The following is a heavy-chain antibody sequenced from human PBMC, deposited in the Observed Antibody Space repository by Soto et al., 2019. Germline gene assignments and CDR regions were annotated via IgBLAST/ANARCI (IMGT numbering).Heavy chain of an antibody. D-gene: IGHD3-3*01. CDR3: ARDHRSSAMTIFGVVIPEQYYYYGMDV. CDR2: INAGNGNT. J-gene: IGHJ6*02. CDR1: GYTFTSYS. Sequence: ASVKVSCKASGYTFTSYSMHWVRQAPGQRLEWMGWINAGNGNTNYAQKLQGRVTMTTDTSTSTAYMELRSLRSDDTAVYYCARDHRSSAMTIFGVVIPEQYYYYGMDVWGQGTTVNVSS. V-gene: IGHV1-3*01.